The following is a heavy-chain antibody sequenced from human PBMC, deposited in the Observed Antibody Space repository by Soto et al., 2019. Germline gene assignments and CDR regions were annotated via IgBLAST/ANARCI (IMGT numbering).Heavy chain of an antibody. CDR3: SRVLTYFDILTGYERYYGMDV. D-gene: IGHD3-9*01. Sequence: PSETLSLTCTVSGGSISSYYWSWIRQPPGKGLEWIGYIYYSGSTNYNPSLKSRVTISVDTSKNQFSLKLSSVTAAYTAVYYCSRVLTYFDILTGYERYYGMDVWGQGTTVTVSS. CDR2: IYYSGST. J-gene: IGHJ6*02. CDR1: GGSISSYY. V-gene: IGHV4-59*01.